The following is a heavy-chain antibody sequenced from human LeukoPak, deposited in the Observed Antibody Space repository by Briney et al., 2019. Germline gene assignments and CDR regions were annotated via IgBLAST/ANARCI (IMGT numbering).Heavy chain of an antibody. D-gene: IGHD4-17*01. CDR1: GFTFSSYA. CDR2: ISSNGGST. V-gene: IGHV3-64*01. CDR3: ATPTVTTSQRSF. Sequence: GGSLRLSCAASGFTFSSYAMHWVRQAPGKGLEYVSAISSNGGSTYYANSVKGRFTISRDNSKNTLYLQMGSLRAEDMAVYYCATPTVTTSQRSFWGHGTLVTVFS. J-gene: IGHJ4*01.